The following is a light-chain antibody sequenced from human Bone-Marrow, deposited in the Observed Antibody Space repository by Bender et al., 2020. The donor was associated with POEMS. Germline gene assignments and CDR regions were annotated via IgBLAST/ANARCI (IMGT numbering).Light chain of an antibody. V-gene: IGLV3-1*01. CDR1: GLTYKY. J-gene: IGLJ3*02. Sequence: YELTQPPSVSVSPGQTAIIACSGDGLTYKYACWYRQRPGQSPELVIYQDNKRPSGIPERFSGSKSGTSASLAISGLRSEDEAIYFCVAWDASLNGWVFGGGTKLTVL. CDR3: VAWDASLNGWV. CDR2: QDN.